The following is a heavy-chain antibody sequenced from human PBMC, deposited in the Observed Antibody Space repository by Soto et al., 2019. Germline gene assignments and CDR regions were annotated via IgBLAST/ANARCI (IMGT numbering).Heavy chain of an antibody. CDR2: IYWDGEK. CDR3: APFIVVTPSDVFDV. Sequence: QITLKESGPALVKPTQTLTLTCTFSGFSLSTSGVGVGWIRQPPGKALEWLALIYWDGEKRYSPSQKSRLAITTHTSNNQVVLTMTDLDPVDTATSYCAPFIVVTPSDVFDVWGQGTMVAVSS. CDR1: GFSLSTSGVG. J-gene: IGHJ3*01. V-gene: IGHV2-5*02. D-gene: IGHD2-2*01.